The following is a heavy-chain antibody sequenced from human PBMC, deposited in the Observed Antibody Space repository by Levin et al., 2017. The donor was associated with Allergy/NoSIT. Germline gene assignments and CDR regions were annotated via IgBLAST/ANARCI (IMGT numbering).Heavy chain of an antibody. CDR1: GYAFHNYE. D-gene: IGHD2-15*01. V-gene: IGHV1-8*01. CDR3: ARPMFFCRGGTCYFDS. Sequence: ASVKVSCKASGYAFHNYEINWVRQATGQGPEWLGWMHPKSGKTAYAQKFRGRVTMTRDTSTNTAFLELSSLTSDVTAVYYCARPMFFCRGGTCYFDSWGQGTLVTVSS. CDR2: MHPKSGKT. J-gene: IGHJ4*02.